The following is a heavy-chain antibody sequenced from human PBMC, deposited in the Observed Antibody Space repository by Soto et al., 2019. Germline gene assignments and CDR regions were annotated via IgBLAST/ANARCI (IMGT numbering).Heavy chain of an antibody. J-gene: IGHJ6*02. Sequence: EVQLVESGGGLVQPGGSLRLSCAASGFTFSSYWMSWVRQAPGKGLEWVANIKQDGSEKYYVDSVKGRFTISRDNAKSSLYLQMNSLRAEDTAVYYCARYCGGDCPPGLYYGMDVWGQGTTVTVSS. CDR3: ARYCGGDCPPGLYYGMDV. CDR1: GFTFSSYW. V-gene: IGHV3-7*01. D-gene: IGHD2-21*02. CDR2: IKQDGSEK.